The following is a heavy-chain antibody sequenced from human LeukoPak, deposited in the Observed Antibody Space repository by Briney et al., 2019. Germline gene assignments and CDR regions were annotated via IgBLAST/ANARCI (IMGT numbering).Heavy chain of an antibody. CDR3: ATDPNPYSSTSGYFDF. V-gene: IGHV1-69*13. CDR1: GYIFTRYD. CDR2: MLPIFGTA. D-gene: IGHD6-13*01. Sequence: GASVKVSCKASGYIFTRYDVNWVRQAPGQGLEWMGGMLPIFGTANYAQKFQGRVTITADESSNTASLDLSSLTSEDTAVYYCATDPNPYSSTSGYFDFWGQGTLVTVSS. J-gene: IGHJ4*02.